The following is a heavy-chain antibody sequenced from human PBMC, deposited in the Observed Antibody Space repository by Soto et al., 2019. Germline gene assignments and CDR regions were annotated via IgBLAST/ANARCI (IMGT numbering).Heavy chain of an antibody. J-gene: IGHJ4*02. V-gene: IGHV1-58*01. CDR3: AAVPVLRFLKWLPAYFDY. Sequence: SVKVSCKTSGFMFTSSAVQWVRQALGQRLEWIGWLVVGSGNTHYAQHFQERVTLTRDMSTGTAYMELSSLRSEDTAVYYCAAVPVLRFLKWLPAYFDYWGQGTMVTVSS. D-gene: IGHD3-3*01. CDR1: GFMFTSSA. CDR2: LVVGSGNT.